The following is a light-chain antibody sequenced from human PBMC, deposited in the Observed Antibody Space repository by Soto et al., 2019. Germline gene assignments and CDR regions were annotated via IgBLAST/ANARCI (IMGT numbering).Light chain of an antibody. V-gene: IGKV3-20*01. CDR1: QSVSSSY. Sequence: EIVLTQSPGTLSLSPGERATLSCRASQSVSSSYLAWFQQKPVQAPRLLIYGASSRATGIPDRFSGSGSGTDFTLTISSLEPEDFPVFFCQQYGSSPLTFGGGTKVEIK. J-gene: IGKJ4*01. CDR3: QQYGSSPLT. CDR2: GAS.